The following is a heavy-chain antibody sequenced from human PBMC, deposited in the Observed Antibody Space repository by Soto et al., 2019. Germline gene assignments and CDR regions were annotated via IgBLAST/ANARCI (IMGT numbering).Heavy chain of an antibody. CDR1: GYTFTSYY. Sequence: ASVKVSSKAPGYTFTSYYMHWVRQAPAQGLEWMGIINPSGGSTSYAQKFQGRVTMTRDTSTSTVYMELSSLRSEDTAVYYCARSPRYKWKRLDYCGRGTQVIVSS. CDR2: INPSGGST. CDR3: ARSPRYKWKRLDY. D-gene: IGHD1-20*01. J-gene: IGHJ4*02. V-gene: IGHV1-46*01.